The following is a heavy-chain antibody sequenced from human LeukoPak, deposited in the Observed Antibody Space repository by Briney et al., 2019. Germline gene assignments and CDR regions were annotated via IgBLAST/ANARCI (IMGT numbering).Heavy chain of an antibody. J-gene: IGHJ4*02. CDR2: LSSSGSST. Sequence: GGSLRLSCAASGFIFSNYAMSWVRQAPGKGLEWVSVLSSSGSSTYYGDFVKGRFTISRDNSKNTLYLQMNSLSAEDTAVYYCARDSPARGARAFDYWGQGTLVTVSS. V-gene: IGHV3-23*01. CDR1: GFIFSNYA. CDR3: ARDSPARGARAFDY. D-gene: IGHD3-10*01.